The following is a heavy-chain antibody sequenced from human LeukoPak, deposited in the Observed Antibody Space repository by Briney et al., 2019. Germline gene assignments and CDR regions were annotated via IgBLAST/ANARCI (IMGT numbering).Heavy chain of an antibody. CDR1: GFTFSSYS. CDR3: ARISVRGNWFDP. CDR2: ISSSSSYI. V-gene: IGHV3-21*01. D-gene: IGHD3-10*02. Sequence: TGGSLRLSCAASGFTFSSYSMNWVRQAPGKGLEWVSSISSSSSYIYYADSVKGRFTISRDNAKNSLYLQMNSLRAEDTAVYYCARISVRGNWFDPWGQGTLVTVSS. J-gene: IGHJ5*02.